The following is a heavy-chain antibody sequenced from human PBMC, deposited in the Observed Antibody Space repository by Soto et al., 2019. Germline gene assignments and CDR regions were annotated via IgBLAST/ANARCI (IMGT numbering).Heavy chain of an antibody. CDR1: GFTFSNYG. V-gene: IGHV3-23*01. CDR2: VSPAGTP. Sequence: EVQLLESGGGLVQPGGSLRLSCAASGFTFSNYGMNWVRLAPGEGLEWVSTVSPAGTPFYADSVRGRFTISRDNSKSSVDLQMNGLRVDDTAIYYFVRSWAYWGRADVVTVSS. CDR3: VRSWAY. D-gene: IGHD6-13*01. J-gene: IGHJ4*02.